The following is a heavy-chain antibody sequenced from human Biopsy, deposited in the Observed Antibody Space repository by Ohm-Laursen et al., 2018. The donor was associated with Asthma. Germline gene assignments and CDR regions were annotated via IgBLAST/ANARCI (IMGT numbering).Heavy chain of an antibody. J-gene: IGHJ4*02. CDR3: AKRRGYSGHDNDY. Sequence: SLRLSGAGSGFMFRSFGMHWVRQAPGKGLEWVAVISYDGNHKFYEDSVKGRFTISRDNSKNTLYLQMNSLRTEDTAVYYCAKRRGYSGHDNDYWGQGTLVIVSS. CDR2: ISYDGNHK. D-gene: IGHD5-12*01. V-gene: IGHV3-30*18. CDR1: GFMFRSFG.